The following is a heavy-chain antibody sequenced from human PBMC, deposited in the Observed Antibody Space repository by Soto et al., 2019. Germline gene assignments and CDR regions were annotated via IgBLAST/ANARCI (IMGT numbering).Heavy chain of an antibody. V-gene: IGHV4-34*01. J-gene: IGHJ4*02. CDR1: GGSFSGDY. Sequence: PSETLSLTCAVYGGSFSGDYWSWIRRPPGKGLEWIGEINHSGSTNYNPSLKSRVTISVDTSKNHFSLKLSSVTAADTAVYYCASGRRITIFGVVISSLLFDYWGQVTPVTVS. D-gene: IGHD3-3*01. CDR3: ASGRRITIFGVVISSLLFDY. CDR2: INHSGST.